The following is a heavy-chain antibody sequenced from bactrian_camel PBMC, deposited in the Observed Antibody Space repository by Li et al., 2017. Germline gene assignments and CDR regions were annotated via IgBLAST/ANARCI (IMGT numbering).Heavy chain of an antibody. D-gene: IGHD5*01. CDR1: GLTFGSHC. CDR2: IDDHGDA. J-gene: IGHJ4*01. Sequence: HVQLVESGGDSVQAGGSLRLSCTASGLTFGSHCMGWFRQAPGKEREGVAAIDDHGDAIYANSVKGRFTVSRDAKNSLYLQMNSLKSEDTATYYCAAGTGPTGAKVWGSCWYNHWGQGTQVTVS. CDR3: AAGTGPTGAKVWGSCWYNH. V-gene: IGHV3S55*01.